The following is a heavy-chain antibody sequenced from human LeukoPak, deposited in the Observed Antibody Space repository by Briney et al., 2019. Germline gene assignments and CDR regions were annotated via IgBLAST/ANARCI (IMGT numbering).Heavy chain of an antibody. D-gene: IGHD3-10*01. CDR1: GYSFTAYY. CDR2: INPNTGGT. Sequence: ASVKVSCKASGYSFTAYYIHWVRQAPGQGLEWMAWINPNTGGTYYSLDFEDRVTLTRDTSINSAYMDLTRLTSDDTAVYYCAKAQYSFGSGSTKPLFDNWGQGTLVTVAS. J-gene: IGHJ4*02. V-gene: IGHV1-2*02. CDR3: AKAQYSFGSGSTKPLFDN.